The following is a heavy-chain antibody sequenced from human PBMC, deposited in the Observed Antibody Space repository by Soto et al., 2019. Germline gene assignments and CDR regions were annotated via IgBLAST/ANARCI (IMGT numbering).Heavy chain of an antibody. J-gene: IGHJ1*01. D-gene: IGHD4-17*01. CDR2: IKSKADGGTT. V-gene: IGHV3-15*01. CDR3: TLGRDYGVSEYLQE. CDR1: GFAFSTAW. Sequence: DVQVAESGGGLVKPGGSLRLSCAVSGFAFSTAWMTWVRQAPGKGLEWVGRIKSKADGGTTDFAAPVKGRFTISRDDSTNTVFLQMNSLKTEDTAVYYCTLGRDYGVSEYLQEWGQGTLVTVSS.